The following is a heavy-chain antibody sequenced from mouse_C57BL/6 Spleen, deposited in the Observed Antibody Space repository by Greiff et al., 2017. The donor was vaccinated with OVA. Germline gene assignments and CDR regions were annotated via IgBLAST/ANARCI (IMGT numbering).Heavy chain of an antibody. CDR3: ARGGGYGNYGY. V-gene: IGHV3-6*01. D-gene: IGHD2-1*01. Sequence: DVHLVESGPGLVKPSQSLSLTCSVTGYSITSGYYWNWIRQFPGNKLEWMGYISYDGSNNYNPSLKNRISITRDTSKNQFFLKLNSVTTEDTATYYCARGGGYGNYGYWGQGTTLTVSS. J-gene: IGHJ2*01. CDR2: ISYDGSN. CDR1: GYSITSGYY.